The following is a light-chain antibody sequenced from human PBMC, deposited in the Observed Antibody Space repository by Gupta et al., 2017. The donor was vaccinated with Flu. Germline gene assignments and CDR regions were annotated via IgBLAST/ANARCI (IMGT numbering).Light chain of an antibody. Sequence: SSRIVFHSSHHKHYFAWSQQKPGQPPKLLIYWASTRQSRVPHRFSGSGSGTDFTLTIDNLQAEDVAIYYCQQYYSTPLTFGGGTNVE. CDR1: RIVFHSSHHKHY. V-gene: IGKV4-1*01. CDR3: QQYYSTPLT. J-gene: IGKJ4*01. CDR2: WAS.